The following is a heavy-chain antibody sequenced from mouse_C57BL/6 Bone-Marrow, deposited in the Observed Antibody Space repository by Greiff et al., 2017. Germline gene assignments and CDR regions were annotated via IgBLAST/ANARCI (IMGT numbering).Heavy chain of an antibody. V-gene: IGHV1-69*01. Sequence: VQLQQPGAELVMPGASVKLSCKASGYTFTSYWMHWVKQRPGQGLEWIGEIDPSDSYTNYNQKFKGKSTLTVDKSSITAYMQLSSLTSEDSAVYYCARGWLLPAMDYWGQGTSVTVSS. CDR1: GYTFTSYW. CDR2: IDPSDSYT. J-gene: IGHJ4*01. CDR3: ARGWLLPAMDY. D-gene: IGHD2-3*01.